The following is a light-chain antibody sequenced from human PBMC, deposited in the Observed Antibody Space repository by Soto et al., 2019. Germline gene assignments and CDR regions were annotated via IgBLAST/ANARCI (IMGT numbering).Light chain of an antibody. CDR1: QSISRW. CDR3: QQYGSSPIT. V-gene: IGKV1-5*01. J-gene: IGKJ5*01. Sequence: DITMSQSPSTVSATVGDRVTIPCRASQSISRWLAWYQQKPGKAPNLLIHDASSLERGVPSRFSGSGSGTEFTLTISRLEPEDFAVYYCQQYGSSPITFGQGTRLEI. CDR2: DAS.